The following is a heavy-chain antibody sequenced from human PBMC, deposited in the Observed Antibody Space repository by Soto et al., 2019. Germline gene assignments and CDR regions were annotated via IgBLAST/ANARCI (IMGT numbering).Heavy chain of an antibody. CDR2: FDPEDGET. CDR1: GYTLTELS. Sequence: ASVKVSCKVSGYTLTELSMHWVRQAPGKGLEWMGGFDPEDGETIYAQKFQGRVTMTEDKSTDTAYMELSSLRSEDTAVYYCATTLAVARHNWFDPWGQGTLVTVSS. CDR3: ATTLAVARHNWFDP. J-gene: IGHJ5*02. V-gene: IGHV1-24*01. D-gene: IGHD6-19*01.